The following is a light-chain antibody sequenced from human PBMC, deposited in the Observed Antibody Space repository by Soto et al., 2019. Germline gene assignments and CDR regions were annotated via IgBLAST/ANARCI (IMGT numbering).Light chain of an antibody. Sequence: DAVMTQSPLSLPVTLGQPASISCRSSQSLVYSEGNTYLNWFQQRPGQSPRRLIYKVSNRDSGVPERFSGSGSGTDFTLKISRVEAEDVGVYYCMQGTHWPRTFGQGTKVEIK. V-gene: IGKV2-30*01. CDR2: KVS. J-gene: IGKJ1*01. CDR1: QSLVYSEGNTY. CDR3: MQGTHWPRT.